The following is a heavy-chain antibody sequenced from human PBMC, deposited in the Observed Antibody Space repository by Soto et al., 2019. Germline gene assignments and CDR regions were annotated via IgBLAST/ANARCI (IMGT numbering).Heavy chain of an antibody. CDR3: ARVKVTTLDY. D-gene: IGHD4-17*01. Sequence: SETLSLTCTVSGGSISSYYWSWIRQPPGKGLEWIGYIYYSGSTNYNPSLKSRVTISVDTSKNQFSLKLSSVTAADTAVYYCARVKVTTLDYWGQGTLVTVSS. V-gene: IGHV4-59*01. J-gene: IGHJ4*02. CDR1: GGSISSYY. CDR2: IYYSGST.